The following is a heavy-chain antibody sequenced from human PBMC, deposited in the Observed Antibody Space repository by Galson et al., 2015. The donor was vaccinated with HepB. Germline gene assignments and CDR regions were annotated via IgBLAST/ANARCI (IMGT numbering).Heavy chain of an antibody. D-gene: IGHD3-22*01. J-gene: IGHJ4*02. Sequence: SVKVSCKASGYTFTGYFMHWVRQAPGQGLEWMGWINPNSGDTYYAHKFQGRVTVTRDTSKSTAYMELSGLRSDDTAVYYCAKDRHDSSGFDYWGQGTLVTVSS. CDR2: INPNSGDT. CDR1: GYTFTGYF. CDR3: AKDRHDSSGFDY. V-gene: IGHV1-2*02.